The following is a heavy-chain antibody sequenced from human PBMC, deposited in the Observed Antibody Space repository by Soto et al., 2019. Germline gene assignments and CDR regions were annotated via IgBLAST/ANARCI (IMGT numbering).Heavy chain of an antibody. Sequence: PGESVKISCKGSGYSFTSYCIGWVLQMPGKGLEWMGIIYPGDSDTRYSPSFQGQVTISADKSISTAYLQWSSLKASDTAMYYCARRLYSGSYYYFDYWGQGTLVTVSS. CDR2: IYPGDSDT. CDR3: ARRLYSGSYYYFDY. V-gene: IGHV5-51*01. D-gene: IGHD1-26*01. CDR1: GYSFTSYC. J-gene: IGHJ4*02.